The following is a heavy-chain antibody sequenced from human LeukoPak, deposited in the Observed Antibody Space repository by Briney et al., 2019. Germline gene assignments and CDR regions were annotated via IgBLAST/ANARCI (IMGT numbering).Heavy chain of an antibody. CDR1: GFTFSSYS. V-gene: IGHV3-48*04. J-gene: IGHJ4*02. Sequence: GGSLRLSCAASGFTFSSYSMNWVRQAPGKGLEWVSYISSSSSTIYYADSVKGRFTISRDNAKNSLYLQMNSLRAEDTAVYYCARDKSFIAVAGTPFDYWGQGTLVTVSS. CDR3: ARDKSFIAVAGTPFDY. CDR2: ISSSSSTI. D-gene: IGHD6-19*01.